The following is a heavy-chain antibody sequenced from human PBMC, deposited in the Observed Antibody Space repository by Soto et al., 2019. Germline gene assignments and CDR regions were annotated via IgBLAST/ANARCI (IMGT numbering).Heavy chain of an antibody. J-gene: IGHJ4*02. D-gene: IGHD6-13*01. Sequence: EVQLVESGGVVVQPGGSLRLSCAASGFTFDDYAMHWVRQAPGKGLEWVSLISWDGGSTYYADSVKGRFTISRDNSKNSLYLQMNSLRAEDTALYYCAKDREYSSSWYFDYWGQGTLVTVSS. CDR1: GFTFDDYA. CDR2: ISWDGGST. V-gene: IGHV3-43D*04. CDR3: AKDREYSSSWYFDY.